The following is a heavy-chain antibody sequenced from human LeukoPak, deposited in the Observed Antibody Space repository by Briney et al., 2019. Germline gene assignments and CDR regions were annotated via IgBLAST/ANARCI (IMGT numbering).Heavy chain of an antibody. CDR3: ARATDYDFWSGSTQAHFDY. J-gene: IGHJ4*02. CDR1: GYTFTNYA. Sequence: ASVKVSCKASGYTFTNYAVNWVRQAPGQGLEWMGWINTNTVNPAYAQGFTGRFVFSLDTSVSTAYLQISSLKAEDTAMYYCARATDYDFWSGSTQAHFDYWGQGTLVTVSS. CDR2: INTNTVNP. V-gene: IGHV7-4-1*02. D-gene: IGHD3-3*01.